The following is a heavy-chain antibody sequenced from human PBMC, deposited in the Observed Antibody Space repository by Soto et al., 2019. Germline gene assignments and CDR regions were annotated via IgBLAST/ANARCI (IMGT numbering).Heavy chain of an antibody. Sequence: PSETLSLTCSVSGGSISSADYYWSWIRQPPGKDLEWIGYIYYSGSAYYNPALKSRVTISIDTSKDQFSLTLSYVTAADTAIYYCARVLYYGSGTSDLWGQGTLVTVSS. CDR3: ARVLYYGSGTSDL. CDR2: IYYSGSA. D-gene: IGHD3-10*01. V-gene: IGHV4-30-4*01. CDR1: GGSISSADYY. J-gene: IGHJ5*02.